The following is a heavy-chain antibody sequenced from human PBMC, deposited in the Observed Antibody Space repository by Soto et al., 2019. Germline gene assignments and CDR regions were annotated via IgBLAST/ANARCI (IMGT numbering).Heavy chain of an antibody. V-gene: IGHV3-23*01. D-gene: IGHD3-3*01. Sequence: EVKLLESGGGLAQPGGSLRLSCVGSGFTFDSYAISWVRQAPGERLQWIAAISGSADGTDYAHSVRGRFTISRDNAKKTVHLHMDSLRVEDTAVYFCAKDTVGGYSFWSGYYSDGLDVWCQGTLVSVS. CDR1: GFTFDSYA. CDR3: AKDTVGGYSFWSGYYSDGLDV. J-gene: IGHJ3*01. CDR2: ISGSADGT.